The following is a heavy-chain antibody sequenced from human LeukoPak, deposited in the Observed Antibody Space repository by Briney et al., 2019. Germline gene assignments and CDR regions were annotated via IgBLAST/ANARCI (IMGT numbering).Heavy chain of an antibody. V-gene: IGHV4-4*02. CDR3: ARGGPERAKGYSSG. CDR1: GGSISSSNW. Sequence: MPSETLSLTCAVSGGSISSSNWWSWVRQSPGKGLEWIGEIYHSGSTNYNPSLKSRVTISVDKSKNQFSLKLSSVTAADTAVYYCARGGPERAKGYSSGWGQGTLVTVSS. J-gene: IGHJ4*02. CDR2: IYHSGST. D-gene: IGHD6-19*01.